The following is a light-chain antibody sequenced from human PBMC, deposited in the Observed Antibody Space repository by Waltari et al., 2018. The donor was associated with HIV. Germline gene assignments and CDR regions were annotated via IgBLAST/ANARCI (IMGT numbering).Light chain of an antibody. J-gene: IGKJ2*01. V-gene: IGKV2-28*01. CDR1: QSLLYSNGKNY. CDR3: MEALQTPFT. Sequence: IVLTQSPMSLPVTPGEPASISCRSTQSLLYSNGKNYLDWYLQKPVQSPQLLIYLVSNRASGVPDRFSGSGSGTDFTLKISRVEAEDVGVYYCMEALQTPFTFGQGTKLEIK. CDR2: LVS.